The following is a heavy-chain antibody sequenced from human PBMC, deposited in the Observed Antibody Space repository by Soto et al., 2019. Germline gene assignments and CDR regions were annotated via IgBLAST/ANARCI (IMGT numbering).Heavy chain of an antibody. CDR2: IKQDGSEK. J-gene: IGHJ3*02. CDR1: GFIFSSYW. Sequence: PGGSLRLSCAASGFIFSSYWMSWVRQAPGKGLEWVANIKQDGSEKYYVDSVKGRFTISRDNAKNSLYLQMNSLRAEDTAVYYCARDTRGNSCLQGAFDIWGKGTMVPGS. D-gene: IGHD2-2*01. V-gene: IGHV3-7*01. CDR3: ARDTRGNSCLQGAFDI.